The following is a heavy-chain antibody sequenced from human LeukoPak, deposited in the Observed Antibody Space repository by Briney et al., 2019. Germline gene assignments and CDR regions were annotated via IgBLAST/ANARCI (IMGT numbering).Heavy chain of an antibody. D-gene: IGHD4-17*01. CDR3: ARNDYGDYFDY. Sequence: SETLTLTCAVYGGSFSGYYWSWIRQPPGKGLEWIGEINHSGSTNYNPSLKSRVTISVDTSKNQFSLKLSSVTAADTAVYYCARNDYGDYFDYWGQGTLVTVSS. V-gene: IGHV4-34*01. J-gene: IGHJ4*02. CDR2: INHSGST. CDR1: GGSFSGYY.